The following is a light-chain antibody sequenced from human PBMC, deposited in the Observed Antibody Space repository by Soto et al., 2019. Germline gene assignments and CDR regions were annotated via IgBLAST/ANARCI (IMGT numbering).Light chain of an antibody. CDR2: DAS. J-gene: IGKJ1*01. Sequence: DIQMTQSPSTLSASVGDRVTITCRASQSISTWLAWFQQKSGKAPKLLIYDASSLQSGVPSRFSGGGSGTEFTLTISSLQPVDFATYYCQQYSTYSGTFGQGTKVEIK. V-gene: IGKV1-5*01. CDR1: QSISTW. CDR3: QQYSTYSGT.